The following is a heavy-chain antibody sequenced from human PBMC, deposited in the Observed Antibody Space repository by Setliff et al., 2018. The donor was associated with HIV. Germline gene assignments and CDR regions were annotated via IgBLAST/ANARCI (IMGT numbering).Heavy chain of an antibody. CDR3: AREIPYSYGGRGHPL. CDR2: IDSSGTT. Sequence: SETLSLTCTISGGSFGVYRWSWIRQSAGRGLEWIGRIDSSGTTDYKPSLKVRVARSVDTSRNQFSLRVTSVTAADTAVYYCAREIPYSYGGRGHPLWGQGTLVTVSS. D-gene: IGHD3-22*01. V-gene: IGHV4-4*07. CDR1: GGSFGVYR. J-gene: IGHJ4*02.